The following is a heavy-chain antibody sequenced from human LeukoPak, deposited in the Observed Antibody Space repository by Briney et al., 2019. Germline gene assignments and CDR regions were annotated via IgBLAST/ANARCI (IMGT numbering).Heavy chain of an antibody. CDR1: GFTFSNYE. CDR2: ISGSGSTI. J-gene: IGHJ4*02. V-gene: IGHV3-48*03. CDR3: ARGARQLYYDSSGYYVDY. D-gene: IGHD3-22*01. Sequence: GGSLRLSCAASGFTFSNYEMNWVRQAPGKGLEWVSYISGSGSTIHYADSVKGRFTVSRDNAKNSLYLQMNSLRVEDTAVYYCARGARQLYYDSSGYYVDYWGQGTLVTVSS.